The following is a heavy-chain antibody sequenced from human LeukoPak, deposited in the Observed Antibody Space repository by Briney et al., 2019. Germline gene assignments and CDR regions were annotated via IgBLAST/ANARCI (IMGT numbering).Heavy chain of an antibody. CDR1: GLTFSSYG. V-gene: IGHV3-23*01. J-gene: IGHJ4*02. CDR3: AKDMIHDSSKALIFDY. D-gene: IGHD3-22*01. Sequence: PGGSLRLSCEASGLTFSSYGMSWVRQAPGKGLEWVSAISGSGGSTYYADSVKGRFTISRDNSKNTLYLQMNSLRAEDTAVYYCAKDMIHDSSKALIFDYWGQGTQVTVSS. CDR2: ISGSGGST.